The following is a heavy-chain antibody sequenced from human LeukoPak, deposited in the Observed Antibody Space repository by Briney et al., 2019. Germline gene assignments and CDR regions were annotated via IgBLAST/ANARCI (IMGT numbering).Heavy chain of an antibody. D-gene: IGHD2-8*02. V-gene: IGHV3-21*01. J-gene: IGHJ4*02. CDR2: ISSSSSYI. CDR3: AKDMGTAGGLGFDY. CDR1: GFTFSSYS. Sequence: PGGSLRLSCAASGFTFSSYSMNWVRQAPGKGLEWVSSISSSSSYIYFADSVKGRFTISRDNAKNSLYLQMNSLRAEDTAVYYCAKDMGTAGGLGFDYWGQGTLVTVSS.